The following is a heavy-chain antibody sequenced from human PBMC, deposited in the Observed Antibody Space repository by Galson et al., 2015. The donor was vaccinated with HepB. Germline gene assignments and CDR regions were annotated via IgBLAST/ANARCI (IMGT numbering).Heavy chain of an antibody. CDR3: ARDESGAVAGGKSDY. D-gene: IGHD6-19*01. V-gene: IGHV3-21*01. CDR2: ITSTSNYI. Sequence: SLRLSCAASGFTFSTYSMNWVRQAPGRGLEWVSSITSTSNYIYYADSVKGRFTISRDNAESSLSLQMNSLRAEDTAVYYCARDESGAVAGGKSDYWGQGTLVTVSS. CDR1: GFTFSTYS. J-gene: IGHJ4*02.